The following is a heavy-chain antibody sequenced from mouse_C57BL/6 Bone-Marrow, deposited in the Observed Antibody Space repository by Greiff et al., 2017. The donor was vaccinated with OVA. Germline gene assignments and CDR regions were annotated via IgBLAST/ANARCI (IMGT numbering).Heavy chain of an antibody. J-gene: IGHJ4*01. Sequence: VQLQQSGAELVRPGASVTLSCKASGYTFTDYEMHWVKQTPVHGLEWIGAIDPETGGTAYNQKFKGKAILTADKSSSTAYMELRSLTSEDSAVYYCTRSTVVATRAMDYWGQGTSVTVSS. CDR3: TRSTVVATRAMDY. CDR2: IDPETGGT. CDR1: GYTFTDYE. D-gene: IGHD1-1*01. V-gene: IGHV1-15*01.